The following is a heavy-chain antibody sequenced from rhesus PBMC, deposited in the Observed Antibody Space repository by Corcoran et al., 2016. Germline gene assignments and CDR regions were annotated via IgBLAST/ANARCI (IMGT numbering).Heavy chain of an antibody. CDR3: VRAGAGLDS. CDR2: ISYEGGIT. V-gene: IGHV3S18*01. Sequence: EVQLVESGGGLAEPGGSLRLACAAYGSTFNDYYIYGVRQSPGKGLSWVSVISYEGGITYDVASMRGGFTNSRQNAKNTLYLPMDSLKNEDTAVYYCVRAGAGLDSWGQGVVVTVSS. J-gene: IGHJ6*01. CDR1: GSTFNDYY.